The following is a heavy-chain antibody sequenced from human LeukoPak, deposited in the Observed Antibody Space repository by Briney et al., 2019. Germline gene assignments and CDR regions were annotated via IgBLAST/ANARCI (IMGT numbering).Heavy chain of an antibody. CDR1: GGSFSGYY. J-gene: IGHJ5*02. Sequence: SETLSLTCAVYGGSFSGYYWSWIRQPPGKGLEWIGEINHSGSTNYNPSLKSRVTISVDTSKNQFSLKLSSVTAADTAVYYCARLLGGWFDPWGQGTLVTVSS. CDR3: ARLLGGWFDP. V-gene: IGHV4-34*01. D-gene: IGHD3-16*01. CDR2: INHSGST.